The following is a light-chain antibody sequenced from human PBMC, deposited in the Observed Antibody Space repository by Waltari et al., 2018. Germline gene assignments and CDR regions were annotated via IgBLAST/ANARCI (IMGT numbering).Light chain of an antibody. J-gene: IGKJ1*01. CDR2: GAS. CDR1: QRVSSSY. CDR3: QQYGSSPRT. Sequence: EIVLTQSPGTLSLSPGERATLSCRASQRVSSSYLAWYQQKPGQAPRLLIYGASSRATGIPDRCSGSGSGTDFTLAISRLEPEDFAVYYCQQYGSSPRTFGQGTKVEI. V-gene: IGKV3-20*01.